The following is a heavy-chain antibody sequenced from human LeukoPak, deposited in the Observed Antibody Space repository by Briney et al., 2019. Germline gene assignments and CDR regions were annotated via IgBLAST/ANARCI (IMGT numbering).Heavy chain of an antibody. V-gene: IGHV3-30*03. CDR3: ARGPDYDILADYFDY. Sequence: GGSLRLSCAASGFTFSSNGMHWVRQAPGKGLEWVAVISYDGSNKHYADSVKGRFTISRDNSKNTLYLQMNSLRPEDTAVYYCARGPDYDILADYFDYWGQGTLVTVSS. J-gene: IGHJ4*02. D-gene: IGHD3-9*01. CDR1: GFTFSSNG. CDR2: ISYDGSNK.